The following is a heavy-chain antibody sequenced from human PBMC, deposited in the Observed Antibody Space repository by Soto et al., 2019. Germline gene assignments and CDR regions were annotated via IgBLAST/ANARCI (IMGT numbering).Heavy chain of an antibody. D-gene: IGHD6-25*01. CDR3: ARHEAGWYFAS. Sequence: PSETLSLTCTVSRGPISSGTNYWAWIRQPPGKGLEWIANIYYSGSTFYNPSLKSRVTISIDTYKNQLSLKLRSVTAADTAVYYGARHEAGWYFASSGQGTLLTVA. V-gene: IGHV4-39*01. J-gene: IGHJ4*02. CDR2: IYYSGST. CDR1: RGPISSGTNY.